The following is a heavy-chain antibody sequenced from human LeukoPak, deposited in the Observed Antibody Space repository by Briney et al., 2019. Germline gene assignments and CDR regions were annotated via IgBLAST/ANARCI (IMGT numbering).Heavy chain of an antibody. CDR1: GFTFSSYS. V-gene: IGHV3-64*01. CDR2: ISSNGGST. Sequence: GGSLRLSCAASGFTFSSYSMHWVRQAPGKGLEYVSGISSNGGSTNYANSVKGRFTISRDNSKNTLYLQMGSLRVEDMAVYYCARDLRGSNAYWGQGTLVTVSS. CDR3: ARDLRGSNAY. J-gene: IGHJ4*02. D-gene: IGHD1-26*01.